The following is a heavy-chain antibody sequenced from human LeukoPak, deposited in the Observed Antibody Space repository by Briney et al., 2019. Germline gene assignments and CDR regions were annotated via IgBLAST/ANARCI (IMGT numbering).Heavy chain of an antibody. CDR3: ARSSGGSPDLAD. Sequence: GGSLRLSCAASGFTFSSYAMSWVRQAPGKGLEWVSAISGSGGSTYYADSVKGRFTISRDNSKNTLYLQMNSLRAEDTAVYYCARSSGGSPDLADWGQGTLVTVSS. J-gene: IGHJ4*02. CDR2: ISGSGGST. CDR1: GFTFSSYA. V-gene: IGHV3-23*01. D-gene: IGHD6-25*01.